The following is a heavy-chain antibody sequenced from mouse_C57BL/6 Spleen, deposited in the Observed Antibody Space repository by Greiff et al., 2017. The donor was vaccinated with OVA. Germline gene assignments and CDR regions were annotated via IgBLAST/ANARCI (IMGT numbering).Heavy chain of an antibody. V-gene: IGHV1-9*01. CDR3: ASYYSKRGWFAY. CDR2: ILPGSGST. D-gene: IGHD2-5*01. J-gene: IGHJ3*01. CDR1: GYTFTGYW. Sequence: VQLQQSGAELMKPGASVTLSCKATGYTFTGYWIEWVKQRPGHGLEWIGEILPGSGSTDYNEKFKGKATFTADTSSNTAYMQLSSLTTKDSAIYYCASYYSKRGWFAYWGQGTLVTVSA.